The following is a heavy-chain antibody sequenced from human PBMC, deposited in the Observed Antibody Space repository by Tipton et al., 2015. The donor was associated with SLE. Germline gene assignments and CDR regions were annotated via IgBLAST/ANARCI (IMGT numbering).Heavy chain of an antibody. D-gene: IGHD3-10*01. V-gene: IGHV1-2*06. CDR1: GYTFTGYY. Sequence: QLVQSGAEVKKPGASVKVSCKASGYTFTGYYMHWVRQAPGQGLEWMGRINHHSGGTDPAQKFQGRVTMTRDTSIDTAYMELTRLTSDDTAVYYCARWSPRGGMDVWGQGTTVTVSS. CDR2: INHHSGGT. CDR3: ARWSPRGGMDV. J-gene: IGHJ6*02.